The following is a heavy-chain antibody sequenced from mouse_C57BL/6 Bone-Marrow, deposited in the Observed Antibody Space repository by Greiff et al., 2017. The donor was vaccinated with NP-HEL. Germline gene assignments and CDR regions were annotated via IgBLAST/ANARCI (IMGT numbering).Heavy chain of an antibody. CDR3: AREAIGDYDAGAWFAY. J-gene: IGHJ3*01. V-gene: IGHV1-7*01. D-gene: IGHD2-4*01. CDR2: INPSSGDT. Sequence: VQLQQSGAELAKPGASVKLSCKASGYTFTSYWMHWVKQRPGQGLEWIGYINPSSGDTKYNQKFKDKATLTADKSSSTAYMQLSSLTYEDSAVYYCAREAIGDYDAGAWFAYWGQGTLVTVSA. CDR1: GYTFTSYW.